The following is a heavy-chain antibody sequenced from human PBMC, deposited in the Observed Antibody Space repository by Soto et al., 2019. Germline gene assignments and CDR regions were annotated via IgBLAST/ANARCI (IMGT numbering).Heavy chain of an antibody. CDR2: ISAYNGNT. D-gene: IGHD2-15*01. V-gene: IGHV1-18*01. CDR1: GYTFTNFG. Sequence: QVQLVQSGAEVKKPGASVKVSCKASGYTFTNFGISWVRQAPGQGLEWMGWISAYNGNTNTAKNFQDTVTMTPDTATSTAYMEPRSLRSDDTAVYHCARGRTPIDYWGQGTLVTVSS. J-gene: IGHJ4*02. CDR3: ARGRTPIDY.